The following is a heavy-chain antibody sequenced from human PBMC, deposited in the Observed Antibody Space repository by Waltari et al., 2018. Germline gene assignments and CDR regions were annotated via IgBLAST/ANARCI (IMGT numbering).Heavy chain of an antibody. J-gene: IGHJ6*02. Sequence: QVQLQESGPGLLKASETLSLTCAVSHVLVTNYYWSWIRQAAGKQLEWIGRVSHSGSSNYNPSLASRVQMYVDRSKNHFSLKLNSVTAADTAIYYCAREQHLAASRGFGMDVWGRGTTVTVSS. CDR1: HVLVTNYY. CDR2: VSHSGSS. CDR3: AREQHLAASRGFGMDV. V-gene: IGHV4-4*07. D-gene: IGHD3-16*01.